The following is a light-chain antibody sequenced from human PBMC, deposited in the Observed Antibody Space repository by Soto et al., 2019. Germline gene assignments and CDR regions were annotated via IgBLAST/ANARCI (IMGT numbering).Light chain of an antibody. CDR1: SIGSKS. CDR3: QVWDISTDPNYV. Sequence: SYELTQPPSMSVAPGQTARITCGGNSIGSKSVHWYQQKPGQAPVLVVYDDRDRPSGIPERLSGSNSENTATLTISRVDAGDEADYYCQVWDISTDPNYVFGTGTKVTVL. V-gene: IGLV3-21*02. J-gene: IGLJ1*01. CDR2: DDR.